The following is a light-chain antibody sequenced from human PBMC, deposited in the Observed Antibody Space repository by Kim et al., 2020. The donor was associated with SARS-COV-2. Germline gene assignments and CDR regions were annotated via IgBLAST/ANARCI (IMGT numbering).Light chain of an antibody. CDR1: SSN. J-gene: IGLJ2*01. CDR2: GNN. V-gene: IGLV1-44*01. CDR3: AAWDDSLYGPI. Sequence: GTPGQSVSLSFSGSSSNVIWYQQLPGSAPKLLIYGNNRRPSGVPDRFSASKSGTSASLVISGLQSEDEGDYHCAAWDDSLYGPIFGGGTQLTVL.